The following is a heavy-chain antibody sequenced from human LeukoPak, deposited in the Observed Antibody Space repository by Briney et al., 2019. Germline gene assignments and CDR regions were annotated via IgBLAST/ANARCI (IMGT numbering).Heavy chain of an antibody. CDR3: ASVTSITIFGVVSSWFDP. CDR2: IYPGDSDT. CDR1: GYSFTSYW. J-gene: IGHJ5*02. D-gene: IGHD3-3*01. Sequence: GESLKISCKGSGYSFTSYWIGWVRQMPGKGLEWMGIIYPGDSDTRYSPSFQGQVTISADKSISTAYLQWSSPKASDTAMYYCASVTSITIFGVVSSWFDPWGQGTLVTVSS. V-gene: IGHV5-51*01.